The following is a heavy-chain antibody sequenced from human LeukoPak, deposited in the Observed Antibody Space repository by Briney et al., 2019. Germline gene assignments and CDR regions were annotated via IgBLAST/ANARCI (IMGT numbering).Heavy chain of an antibody. D-gene: IGHD3-9*01. Sequence: SETLSLTCTVSGGSISSSSYYWGWIRQPPGKGLEWIGSIYYSGSTYYNPSLKSRVTISVDTSKNQFSLKLSSVTAADTAVYYCARGENEIRYFDWGFDGCLDYWGQGTLVTVSS. CDR3: ARGENEIRYFDWGFDGCLDY. CDR2: IYYSGST. J-gene: IGHJ4*02. V-gene: IGHV4-39*07. CDR1: GGSISSSSYY.